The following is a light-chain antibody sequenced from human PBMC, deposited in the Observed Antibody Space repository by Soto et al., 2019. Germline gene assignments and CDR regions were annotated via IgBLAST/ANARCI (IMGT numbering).Light chain of an antibody. Sequence: EIVLTQSPGTLSLSPGERATLSCRASQSVSSSYLAWYQQKPGQAPRLLIYDTSTRATGVPARFSSSRSGPEFTLTINSLQSEDFAIYYCQPYNNWPLTFGGGTKVHIK. J-gene: IGKJ4*01. CDR3: QPYNNWPLT. CDR2: DTS. CDR1: QSVSSSY. V-gene: IGKV3-15*01.